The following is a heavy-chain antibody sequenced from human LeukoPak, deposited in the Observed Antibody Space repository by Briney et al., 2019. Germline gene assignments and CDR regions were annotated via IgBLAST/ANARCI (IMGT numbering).Heavy chain of an antibody. V-gene: IGHV4-59*01. CDR3: ARGFWFDP. J-gene: IGHJ5*02. CDR1: GGSISSYY. CDR2: IYYSGST. Sequence: SETLSLTCTVSGGSISSYYWSWVRQPPGKGLEWIGYIYYSGSTNYNPSLESRVTISVDTSKNQFSLKLSSVTAADTAVYYCARGFWFDPWGQGTLVTVSS.